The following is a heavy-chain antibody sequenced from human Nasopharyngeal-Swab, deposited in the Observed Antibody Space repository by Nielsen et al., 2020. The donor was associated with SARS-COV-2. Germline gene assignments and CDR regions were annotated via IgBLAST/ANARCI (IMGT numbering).Heavy chain of an antibody. CDR1: AYTFTSYY. CDR3: ARGIAAAGTLDY. Sequence: ASVKVSCNASAYTFTSYYMHWVRQAPGQRLEWMGWINAGNGNTKYSQKFQGRVTITRDTSASTAYMELSSLRSEDTAVYYCARGIAAAGTLDYWGQGTLVTVSS. V-gene: IGHV1-3*01. CDR2: INAGNGNT. J-gene: IGHJ4*02. D-gene: IGHD6-13*01.